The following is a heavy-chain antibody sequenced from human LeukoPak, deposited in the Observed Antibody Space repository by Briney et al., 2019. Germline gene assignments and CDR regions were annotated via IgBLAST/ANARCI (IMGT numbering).Heavy chain of an antibody. Sequence: GGSLRLSCAGSGFPFSSFIMNWVRHAPGKGLEWVSSISESSVYINYADSVKGRFTISRDNAKYSLYLQMTSLRAEDTAVYYCARSYYDSSGYPHSDLDYWGQGTLVTVSS. V-gene: IGHV3-21*01. CDR3: ARSYYDSSGYPHSDLDY. CDR1: GFPFSSFI. D-gene: IGHD3-22*01. J-gene: IGHJ4*02. CDR2: ISESSVYI.